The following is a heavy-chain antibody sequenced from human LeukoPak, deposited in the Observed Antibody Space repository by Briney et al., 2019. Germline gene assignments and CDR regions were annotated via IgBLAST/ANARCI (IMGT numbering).Heavy chain of an antibody. J-gene: IGHJ4*02. CDR3: AKGVTRVVVTAEDY. CDR1: GFTFSSYA. D-gene: IGHD2-21*02. V-gene: IGHV3-23*01. Sequence: GGSLRLSCAASGFTFSSYAVSWVRQAPGKGLEWVSAISGSGGSTYYADSVKGRFTISRDNSKNTLYLQMNSLRAEDTAVYYCAKGVTRVVVTAEDYWGQGTLVTVSS. CDR2: ISGSGGST.